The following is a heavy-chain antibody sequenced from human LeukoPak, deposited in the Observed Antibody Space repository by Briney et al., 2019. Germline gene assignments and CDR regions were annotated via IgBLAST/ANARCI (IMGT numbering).Heavy chain of an antibody. D-gene: IGHD3-22*01. CDR1: GYTFTGYY. CDR2: INPNSGGT. Sequence: ASVKVSCKASGYTFTGYYMHWVRQAPGQGLEWMGWINPNSGGTNYQGRVTMTRDTSISTAYMELSRLRSDDTAVYYCARAVNYYDSSGYTDYWGQGTLVTDSS. CDR3: ARAVNYYDSSGYTDY. J-gene: IGHJ4*02. V-gene: IGHV1-2*02.